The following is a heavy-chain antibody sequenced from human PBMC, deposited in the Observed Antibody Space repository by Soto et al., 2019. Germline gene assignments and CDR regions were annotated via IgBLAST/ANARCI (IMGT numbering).Heavy chain of an antibody. CDR3: AKDQWIQLWYIDY. Sequence: GASVKVSCKASGYTFTSYDINWVRQATGQGLEWMGWMNPNSGNTGYAQKFQGRVTMTRNTSISTAYMELNSLRAEDTAVYYCAKDQWIQLWYIDYWGQGTLVTVSS. J-gene: IGHJ4*02. CDR1: GYTFTSYD. CDR2: MNPNSGNT. D-gene: IGHD5-18*01. V-gene: IGHV1-8*01.